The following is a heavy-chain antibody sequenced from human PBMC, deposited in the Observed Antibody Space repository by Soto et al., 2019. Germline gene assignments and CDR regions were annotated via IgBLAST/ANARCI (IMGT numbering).Heavy chain of an antibody. D-gene: IGHD3-10*01. CDR1: GYVFISYG. CDR3: SRDQRYYGSGSYYSDN. J-gene: IGHJ4*02. V-gene: IGHV1-18*04. CDR2: ISAYTGKA. Sequence: QVQLVQSGPEVKKPGASVKVSCKTSGYVFISYGISWVRQAPGHGLEWVGWISAYTGKADYAQKFQGRVTMTTETSTSTAFLELWSFRSDDTAVYYCSRDQRYYGSGSYYSDNWGQGTLVTVSS.